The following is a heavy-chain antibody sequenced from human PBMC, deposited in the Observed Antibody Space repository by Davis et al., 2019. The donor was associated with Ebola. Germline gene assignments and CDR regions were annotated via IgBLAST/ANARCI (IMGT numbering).Heavy chain of an antibody. CDR3: ARDLYDYIWGSYRLSFDY. CDR2: IKEDGSDK. J-gene: IGHJ4*02. CDR1: GFTFSTFW. V-gene: IGHV3-7*01. D-gene: IGHD3-16*02. Sequence: GESLKISCAASGFTFSTFWMSWVRQAPGKGPEWVANIKEDGSDKYYVDSVKGRFTISRDNAKNSLYLQMNSLRDEDTAVYYCARDLYDYIWGSYRLSFDYWGQGTLVTVSS.